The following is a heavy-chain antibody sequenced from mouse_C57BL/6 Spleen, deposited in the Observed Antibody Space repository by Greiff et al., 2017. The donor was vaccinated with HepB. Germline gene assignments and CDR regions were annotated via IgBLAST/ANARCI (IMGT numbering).Heavy chain of an antibody. Sequence: VKVVESGAELVKPGASVKLSCKASGYTFTEYTIHWVKQRSGQGLEWIGWFYPGSGSIKYNEKFKDKATLTADKSSSTVYMELSRLTSEDSAVYFCARHESGGEAVYFDYWGQGTTLTVSS. CDR3: ARHESGGEAVYFDY. CDR2: FYPGSGSI. V-gene: IGHV1-62-2*01. CDR1: GYTFTEYT. J-gene: IGHJ2*01.